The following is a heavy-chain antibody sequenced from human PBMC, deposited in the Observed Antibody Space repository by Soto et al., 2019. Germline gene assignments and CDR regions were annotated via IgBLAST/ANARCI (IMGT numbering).Heavy chain of an antibody. CDR2: IIPIFGTA. Sequence: SVKVSCKTSGYTFTSYGISWVRQAPGQGLEWMGGIIPIFGTANYAQKFQGRVTITADESTSTAYMELSSLRSEDTAVYYCARDDSIAARPGYYFDYWGQGTLVTVSS. V-gene: IGHV1-69*13. J-gene: IGHJ4*02. CDR3: ARDDSIAARPGYYFDY. CDR1: GYTFTSYG. D-gene: IGHD6-6*01.